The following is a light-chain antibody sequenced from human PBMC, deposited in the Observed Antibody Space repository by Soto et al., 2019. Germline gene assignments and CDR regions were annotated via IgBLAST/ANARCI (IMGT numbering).Light chain of an antibody. V-gene: IGLV2-14*01. CDR1: NSDVGGYNY. J-gene: IGLJ1*01. CDR2: EVF. CDR3: SSYTTTNTLYV. Sequence: QSALTQPASVSGSPGQSITIPCTGTNSDVGGYNYVSWYQHHPGKAPKLMIYEVFNRPSGVSSRFSGSKSGSTASLTISGLQAEDEADYYCSSYTTTNTLYVFGTGTKLTV.